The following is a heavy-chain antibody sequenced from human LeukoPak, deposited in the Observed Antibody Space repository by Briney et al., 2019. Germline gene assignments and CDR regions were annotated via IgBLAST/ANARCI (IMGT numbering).Heavy chain of an antibody. V-gene: IGHV4-59*01. D-gene: IGHD6-13*01. Sequence: SETLSLTCTVSGGSISSYYWSWIRQPPGKGLEWIGYIYNSGSTKYNPSLKSRVTISVDTSKNQISLKLSSVTAADTAVYYCARGIAAAGFDYWGQGTLVTVSS. J-gene: IGHJ4*02. CDR1: GGSISSYY. CDR3: ARGIAAAGFDY. CDR2: IYNSGST.